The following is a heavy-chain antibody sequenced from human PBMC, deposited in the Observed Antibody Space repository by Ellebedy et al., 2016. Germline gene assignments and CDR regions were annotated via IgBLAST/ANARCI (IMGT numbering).Heavy chain of an antibody. V-gene: IGHV3-30*04. J-gene: IGHJ3*01. CDR1: GFTFSNYE. Sequence: GESLKISCVASGFTFSNYEMHWVRQAPGQGPEWVAVISGDGREKLYGDSVKGRFTISRDNSKNTLFLQVDSLRPEDTAAYYCARDRDCRGTNCFNAFDVWGQGTMVIVSS. D-gene: IGHD2-2*01. CDR2: ISGDGREK. CDR3: ARDRDCRGTNCFNAFDV.